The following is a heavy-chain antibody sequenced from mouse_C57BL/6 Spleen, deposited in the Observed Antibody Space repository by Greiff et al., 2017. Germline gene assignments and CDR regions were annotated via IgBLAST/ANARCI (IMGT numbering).Heavy chain of an antibody. V-gene: IGHV7-1*01. CDR3: ARGKRYAMDY. CDR1: GFTFSDFY. Sequence: EVKVVESGGGLVQSGRSLRLSCATSGFTFSDFYMEWVRQAPGKGLEWIAARRNKANDYTTEYSASVKGRFIVSRDTSQSILYLQMNALRAEDTAIYYCARGKRYAMDYWGQGTSVTVSS. J-gene: IGHJ4*01. CDR2: RRNKANDYTT.